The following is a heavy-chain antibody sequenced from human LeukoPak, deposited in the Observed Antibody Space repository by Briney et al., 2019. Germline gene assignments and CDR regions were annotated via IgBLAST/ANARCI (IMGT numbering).Heavy chain of an antibody. J-gene: IGHJ5*01. Sequence: GGSLRLSCAASGFSFSSYAMHWVRQAPGKGLEYVSAISNNGGSTYYANSVKGRFTISRDNSKNTLYLQMGSLRAEDMAVYYCARSSHSSSRYRVGWFDPWGQGTLVTVSS. V-gene: IGHV3-64*01. CDR2: ISNNGGST. D-gene: IGHD6-13*01. CDR3: ARSSHSSSRYRVGWFDP. CDR1: GFSFSSYA.